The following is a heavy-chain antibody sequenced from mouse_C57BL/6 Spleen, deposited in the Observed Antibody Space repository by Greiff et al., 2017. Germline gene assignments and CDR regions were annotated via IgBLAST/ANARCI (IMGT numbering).Heavy chain of an antibody. D-gene: IGHD1-1*01. CDR1: GYTFTDYN. V-gene: IGHV1-22*01. CDR2: INPNNGGT. CDR3: ARFGVVARGYWYFDV. Sequence: EVQLQQSGPELVKPGASVQMSCKASGYTFTDYNMHWVKQSHGKSLEWIGYINPNNGGTSYNQQFKGKATLTVNKSSRTAYMELRSLTSEDSAVYYCARFGVVARGYWYFDVWGTGTTVTVSS. J-gene: IGHJ1*03.